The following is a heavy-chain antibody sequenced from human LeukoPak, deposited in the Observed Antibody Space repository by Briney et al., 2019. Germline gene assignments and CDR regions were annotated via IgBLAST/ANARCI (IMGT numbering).Heavy chain of an antibody. J-gene: IGHJ3*02. CDR1: GGTFSSYS. Sequence: ASVKVSCTASGGTFSSYSISWVRQAPGQGLEWMGGIIPIFGTANYAQKFQGRVTITADKSTSTAYMELSSLRSEDTDVYYCARGGRAYCSSTSCYGAFDIWGQGTMVTVSS. V-gene: IGHV1-69*06. D-gene: IGHD2-2*01. CDR3: ARGGRAYCSSTSCYGAFDI. CDR2: IIPIFGTA.